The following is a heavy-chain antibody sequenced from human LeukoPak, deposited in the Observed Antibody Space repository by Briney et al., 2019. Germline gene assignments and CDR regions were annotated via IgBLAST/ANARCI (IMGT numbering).Heavy chain of an antibody. Sequence: SETLSLACAVYGGSFSGYYWSWIRQPPGKGLEWIGEINHSGSTNYNPSLKSRVTISVDTSKNQFSLKLSSVTAADTAVYYCARISSAYYYYYGMDVWGQGTTVTVSS. D-gene: IGHD6-6*01. J-gene: IGHJ6*02. CDR2: INHSGST. CDR1: GGSFSGYY. CDR3: ARISSAYYYYYGMDV. V-gene: IGHV4-34*01.